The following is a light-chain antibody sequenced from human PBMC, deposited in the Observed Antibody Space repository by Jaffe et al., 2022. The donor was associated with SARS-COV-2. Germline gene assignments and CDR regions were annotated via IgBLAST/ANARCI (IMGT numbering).Light chain of an antibody. CDR2: KAS. Sequence: DIQMTQSPSTLSASVGDRVTLTCRASQSISDWLAWYQQKPGKAPKLLIYKASSLESGVPSRFSGSGSGTEFTLTINSLQPDDFATYYCQQYTSYTYTFGQGTKLEIK. V-gene: IGKV1-5*03. CDR3: QQYTSYTYT. J-gene: IGKJ2*01. CDR1: QSISDW.